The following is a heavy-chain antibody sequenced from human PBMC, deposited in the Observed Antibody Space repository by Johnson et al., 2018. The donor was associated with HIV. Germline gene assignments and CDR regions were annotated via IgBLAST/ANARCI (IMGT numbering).Heavy chain of an antibody. CDR3: ARVIMTVVGGDAFDI. CDR1: GFTFSSYD. J-gene: IGHJ3*02. CDR2: IYSGGST. D-gene: IGHD3-22*01. Sequence: MQLVESGGGLVQPGGSLRLSCAASGFTFSSYDMHWVRQATGKGLEWVSVIYSGGSTYYADSVKGRFTISRDNSKNTLYLQMKSLRAEDTALYHCARVIMTVVGGDAFDIWGQGTMVTVSS. V-gene: IGHV3-66*01.